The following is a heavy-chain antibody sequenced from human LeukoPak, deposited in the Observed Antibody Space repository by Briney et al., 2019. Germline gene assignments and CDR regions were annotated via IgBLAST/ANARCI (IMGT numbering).Heavy chain of an antibody. CDR1: GDSVSSNSAA. V-gene: IGHV6-1*01. CDR3: ARVKGYSSSHSGNFDY. D-gene: IGHD6-13*01. CDR2: TYYRSKWYN. Sequence: SQTLSLTCAISGDSVSSNSAAWNWVRQSQSRGLEWLGRTYYRSKWYNDYAVSVKSRITINPDTSKNQFSLQLNSVTPEDTAVYYCARVKGYSSSHSGNFDYWGQGTLVTVSS. J-gene: IGHJ4*02.